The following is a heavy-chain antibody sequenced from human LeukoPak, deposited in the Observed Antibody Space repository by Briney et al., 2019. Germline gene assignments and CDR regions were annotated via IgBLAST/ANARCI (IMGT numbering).Heavy chain of an antibody. V-gene: IGHV1-8*01. CDR2: MNPNSGNT. CDR1: GYTFTSYD. Sequence: ASVEVSCKASGYTFTSYDINWVRQATGQGLEWMGWMNPNSGNTGYAQKFQGRVTMTRNTSISTAYMELSSLRSEDTAVYYCARESRAQNWFDPWGQGTLVTVSS. CDR3: ARESRAQNWFDP. J-gene: IGHJ5*02. D-gene: IGHD6-6*01.